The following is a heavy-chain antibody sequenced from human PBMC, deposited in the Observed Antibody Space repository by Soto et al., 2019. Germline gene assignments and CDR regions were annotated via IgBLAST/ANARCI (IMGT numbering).Heavy chain of an antibody. Sequence: QLQLQESGSGLVKPSQTLSLTCAVSGGSISSGGYSWSWIRQPPGKGLEWIGYIYHSGSTYYNPCLESRVTVSVARSKTQFSLKLTYVTAADTAVYYCASHAYGDYASFDYWGQGTLVTVSS. D-gene: IGHD4-17*01. CDR2: IYHSGST. CDR3: ASHAYGDYASFDY. CDR1: GGSISSGGYS. J-gene: IGHJ4*02. V-gene: IGHV4-30-2*01.